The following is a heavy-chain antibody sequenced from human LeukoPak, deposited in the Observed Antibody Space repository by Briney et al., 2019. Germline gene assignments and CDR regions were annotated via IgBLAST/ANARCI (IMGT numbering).Heavy chain of an antibody. Sequence: GGSLRLSCAASGFTVSSDYMSWVRQAPGKGLEWVSSISSSSSYIYYADSVKGRFTISRDNAKNSLYLQMNSLRAEDAAVCYCARDLGSERGSFDYWGQGTLVTVSS. V-gene: IGHV3-21*01. J-gene: IGHJ4*02. CDR2: ISSSSSYI. D-gene: IGHD7-27*01. CDR1: GFTVSSDY. CDR3: ARDLGSERGSFDY.